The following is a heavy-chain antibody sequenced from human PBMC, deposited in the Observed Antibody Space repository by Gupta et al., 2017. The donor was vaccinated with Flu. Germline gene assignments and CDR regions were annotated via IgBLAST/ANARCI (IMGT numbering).Heavy chain of an antibody. V-gene: IGHV3-33*01. J-gene: IGHJ4*02. Sequence: QVQLVESGGGVVQPGRSLRLSCAASGFTFSSSGMHWVRQAPGKGLEWVAVIWYDGSSKYYADSVTGRFTISRDNSKNMLYLQMDSLRAEDTAVYYCARDRGFSYGGNSFEDYWGQGTLVTVSS. CDR1: GFTFSSSG. CDR3: ARDRGFSYGGNSFEDY. D-gene: IGHD4-23*01. CDR2: IWYDGSSK.